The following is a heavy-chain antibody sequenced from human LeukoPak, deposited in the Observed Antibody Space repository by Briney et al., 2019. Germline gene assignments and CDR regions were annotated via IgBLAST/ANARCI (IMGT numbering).Heavy chain of an antibody. V-gene: IGHV1-46*01. J-gene: IGHJ6*03. CDR2: INPSGGST. CDR3: ARDGSGSSWYRYYYYYYMDV. CDR1: GYTFTSYY. D-gene: IGHD6-13*01. Sequence: ASVKVSCKASGYTFTSYYMHWVRQAPGQGLEWRGIINPSGGSTSYAQKFQGRVTMTRDMSTSTVYMELSSLRSEDTAVYYCARDGSGSSWYRYYYYYYMDVWGKGTTVTVSS.